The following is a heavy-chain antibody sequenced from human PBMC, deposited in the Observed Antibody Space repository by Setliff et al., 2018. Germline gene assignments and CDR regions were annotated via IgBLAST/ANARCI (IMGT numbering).Heavy chain of an antibody. D-gene: IGHD3-22*01. CDR1: GGSISTYY. J-gene: IGHJ4*02. V-gene: IGHV4-59*01. CDR2: VYYSGTT. Sequence: PSETLSLTCTVSGGSISTYYWSWIRQTPVKGLEWIGYVYYSGTTNYNPLFKSRVTISVDRPKNQFSLKLSSVTAADTGAYYCARDSALHSYHYDSSGYLDYRGQGALVTVSS. CDR3: ARDSALHSYHYDSSGYLDY.